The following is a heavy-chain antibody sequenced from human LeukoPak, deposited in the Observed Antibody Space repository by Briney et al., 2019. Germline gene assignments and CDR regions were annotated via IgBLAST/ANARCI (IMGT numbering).Heavy chain of an antibody. J-gene: IGHJ4*02. CDR2: INPNSGGT. CDR1: GYTFTGYC. CDR3: ARAPSRVRLDY. V-gene: IGHV1-2*02. D-gene: IGHD1-1*01. Sequence: ASVKVSCKASGYTFTGYCMHWVRQSPGQGLEWMGWINPNSGGTNYAQKFQGRVTMTRDTSISTAYMELSRLRSDGTAVYYCARAPSRVRLDYWGQGTLVTVSS.